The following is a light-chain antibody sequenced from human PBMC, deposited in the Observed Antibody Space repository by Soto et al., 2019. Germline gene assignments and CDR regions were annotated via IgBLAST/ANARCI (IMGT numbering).Light chain of an antibody. V-gene: IGLV2-14*01. Sequence: QSALSQPASVSGSPGQSITIPCTVTSSDVGGYNLVSWYQQHPGKAPKLMIYEVSNRPSGVSNRFSGSKSGNTASLTISGLQAEDEADYFCSSYSSSSTFYVFGTGTKVTVL. J-gene: IGLJ1*01. CDR2: EVS. CDR1: SSDVGGYNL. CDR3: SSYSSSSTFYV.